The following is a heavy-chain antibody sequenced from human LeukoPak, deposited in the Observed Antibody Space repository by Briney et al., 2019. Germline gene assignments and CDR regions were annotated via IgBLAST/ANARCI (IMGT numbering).Heavy chain of an antibody. D-gene: IGHD5-12*01. J-gene: IGHJ4*02. CDR1: GVTFSSYG. CDR2: ISSDGNDK. Sequence: PGGSLRLSCAASGVTFSSYGMHWVRQAPGKGLEWVALISSDGNDKLYGDSVKGRFTISRDDSKSTLYLQMNSLRAEDTAVYYCTAKVIRGNSGDDYDDWGQGTLVTVSS. CDR3: TAKVIRGNSGDDYDD. V-gene: IGHV3-30*03.